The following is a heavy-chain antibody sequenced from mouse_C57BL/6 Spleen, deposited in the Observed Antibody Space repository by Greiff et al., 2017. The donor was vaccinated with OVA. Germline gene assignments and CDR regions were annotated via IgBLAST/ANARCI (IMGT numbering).Heavy chain of an antibody. CDR2: IDPSDSYT. CDR3: ARNYEIDY. CDR1: GYTFTSYW. Sequence: QVQLQQSGAELVRPGTSVKLSCKASGYTFTSYWMHWVKQRPGQGLEWIGVIDPSDSYTNYNQKFKGKATLTVDTSSSTAYMQLSSLTSEDSAVYYCARNYEIDYWGQGTTLTVSS. D-gene: IGHD2-4*01. J-gene: IGHJ2*01. V-gene: IGHV1-59*01.